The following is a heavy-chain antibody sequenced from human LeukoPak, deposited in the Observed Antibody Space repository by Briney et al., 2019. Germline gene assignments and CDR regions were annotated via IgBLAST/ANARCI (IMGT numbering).Heavy chain of an antibody. CDR1: GYTFTSYA. CDR2: INAGNGTT. J-gene: IGHJ6*02. CDR3: AREEQWLRGMDV. Sequence: ASVKVSCKASGYTFTSYAMHWVRQAPGQRLEWMGWINAGNGTTKYSQKFQGRVTITRDTSASTAYMELSSLRSEDTAVYYCAREEQWLRGMDVWGQGTTVTVSS. D-gene: IGHD6-19*01. V-gene: IGHV1-3*01.